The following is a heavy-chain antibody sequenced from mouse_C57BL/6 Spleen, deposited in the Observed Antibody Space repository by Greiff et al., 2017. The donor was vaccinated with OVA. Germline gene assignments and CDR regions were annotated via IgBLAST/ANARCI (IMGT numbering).Heavy chain of an antibody. J-gene: IGHJ2*01. CDR2: IYPGSGNT. CDR1: GYTFTDYY. Sequence: QVQLKESGAELVRPGASVKLSCKASGYTFTDYYINWVKQRPGQGLEWIARIYPGSGNTYYNEKFKGKATLTAGKSSSTAYMQLSSLTSEDSAVYFGARERITTVVATYYFDYWGQGTTLTVSS. V-gene: IGHV1-76*01. D-gene: IGHD1-1*01. CDR3: ARERITTVVATYYFDY.